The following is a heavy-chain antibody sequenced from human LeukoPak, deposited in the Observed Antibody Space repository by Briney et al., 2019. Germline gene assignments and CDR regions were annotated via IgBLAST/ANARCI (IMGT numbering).Heavy chain of an antibody. J-gene: IGHJ3*02. D-gene: IGHD2-15*01. Sequence: SETLSLTCAVYGGSFSGYYWSWIRQPPGKGLEWIGYIYYSGSTNYNPSLKSRVTISVDTSKNQFSLKLSSVTAADTAVYYCAGGWVAIYLGAFDIWGQGTMVTVSS. CDR1: GGSFSGYY. CDR2: IYYSGST. V-gene: IGHV4-59*01. CDR3: AGGWVAIYLGAFDI.